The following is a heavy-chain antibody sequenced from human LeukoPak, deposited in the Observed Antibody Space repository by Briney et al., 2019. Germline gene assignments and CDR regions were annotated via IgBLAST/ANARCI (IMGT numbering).Heavy chain of an antibody. Sequence: GGSLRLSCAASEFTFSSYAMSWVRQAPGKGLAWVSTMSGSGGTTYYADSVQGRFTISRDNSQNTLYLQMNSLRAEDTAVYYCAKSDCTSTSCHPFDYWGQGTLVTVSS. J-gene: IGHJ4*02. V-gene: IGHV3-23*01. CDR2: MSGSGGTT. CDR3: AKSDCTSTSCHPFDY. D-gene: IGHD2-2*01. CDR1: EFTFSSYA.